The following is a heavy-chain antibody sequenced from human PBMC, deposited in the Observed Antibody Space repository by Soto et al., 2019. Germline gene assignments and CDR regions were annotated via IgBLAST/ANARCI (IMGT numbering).Heavy chain of an antibody. J-gene: IGHJ4*02. CDR1: GGSISSGGYY. CDR2: IYYSGST. V-gene: IGHV4-31*03. CDR3: AREIRSAAYCGGDCYLRIDY. Sequence: QVQLQESGPGLVKPSQTLSLTCTVSGGSISSGGYYWSWIRQHPGKGLEWIGYIYYSGSTYYNPSLKSRVTIAVDTSKDQFSLKLSSVTAADTAVYYCAREIRSAAYCGGDCYLRIDYWGQGTMVTVSS. D-gene: IGHD2-21*01.